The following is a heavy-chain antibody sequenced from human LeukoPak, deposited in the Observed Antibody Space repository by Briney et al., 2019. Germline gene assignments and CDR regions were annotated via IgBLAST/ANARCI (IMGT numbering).Heavy chain of an antibody. CDR1: GFMFNDYA. CDR2: ISWNSGSI. D-gene: IGHD3-10*01. V-gene: IGHV3-9*03. Sequence: PGRSLRLSCAPSGFMFNDYALHWVRQAPGKGLEWVSGISWNSGSIGYADSVKGRFTISRDNAKNSLYLQMNSLRAEDMALYYCAKVRLYRGNDAFDIWGQGTMVTVSS. J-gene: IGHJ3*02. CDR3: AKVRLYRGNDAFDI.